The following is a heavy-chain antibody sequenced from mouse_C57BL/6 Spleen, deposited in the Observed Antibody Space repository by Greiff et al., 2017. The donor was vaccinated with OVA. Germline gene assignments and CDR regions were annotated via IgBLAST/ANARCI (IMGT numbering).Heavy chain of an antibody. CDR2: ISSGGSYT. J-gene: IGHJ3*01. D-gene: IGHD3-3*01. V-gene: IGHV5-6*01. CDR1: GFTFSSYG. Sequence: EVHLVESGGDLVKPGGSLKLSCAASGFTFSSYGMSWVRQTPDKRLEWVATISSGGSYTYYPDSVKGRFTISRDNAKNTLYLQMSSLKSEDTSMYYCARHRDGFAYWGQGTLVTVSA. CDR3: ARHRDGFAY.